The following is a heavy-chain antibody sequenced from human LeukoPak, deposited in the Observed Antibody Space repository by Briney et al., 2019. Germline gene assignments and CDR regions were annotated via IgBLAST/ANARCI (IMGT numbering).Heavy chain of an antibody. CDR1: GFFFSDYG. D-gene: IGHD2-21*01. CDR2: ISSGSSDI. CDR3: LCDSRVSFGDEWGFHH. V-gene: IGHV3-48*01. J-gene: IGHJ2*01. Sequence: GGSLRLSCAASGFFFSDYGMNWVRQAQGKGLEWISAISSGSSDIFYADSVKGRFTISRDNAKNSLFLQMSRLRGEDTAVYYCLCDSRVSFGDEWGFHHWGRSPVVTVSS.